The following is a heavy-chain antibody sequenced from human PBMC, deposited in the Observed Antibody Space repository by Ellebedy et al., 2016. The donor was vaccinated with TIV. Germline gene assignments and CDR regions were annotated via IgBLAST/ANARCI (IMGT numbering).Heavy chain of an antibody. CDR1: GFTFSSYA. V-gene: IGHV3-23*01. J-gene: IGHJ4*02. D-gene: IGHD2-8*01. CDR2: ISGSGGST. CDR3: ARDFSRGCMDY. Sequence: GESLKISCAASGFTFSSYAMSWVRQAPGKGLEWVSAISGSGGSTYYADSVKGRFTISRDNSKNTLYLQMNSLRAEDTAVYYCARDFSRGCMDYWGQGTLVTVSS.